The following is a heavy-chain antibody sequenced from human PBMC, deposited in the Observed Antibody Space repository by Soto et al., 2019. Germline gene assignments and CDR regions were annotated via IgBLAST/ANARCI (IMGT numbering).Heavy chain of an antibody. V-gene: IGHV1-3*01. Sequence: ASVKVSCKASGYTFTSYAMHWVRQAPGQRLEWMGWINAGNGNTRYSQKFQGRVTITRDTSASTAYMELSSLRSEDTSVYYCARPLFGVVSLAMDVWGQATTVTVAS. J-gene: IGHJ6*02. D-gene: IGHD3-3*01. CDR1: GYTFTSYA. CDR2: INAGNGNT. CDR3: ARPLFGVVSLAMDV.